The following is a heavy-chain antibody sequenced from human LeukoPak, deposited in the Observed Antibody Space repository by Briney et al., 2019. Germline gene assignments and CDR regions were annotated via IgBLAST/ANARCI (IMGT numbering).Heavy chain of an antibody. D-gene: IGHD3-10*01. J-gene: IGHJ6*02. Sequence: SETLSLTCTVSGGSISSYYWSWIRQPPGKGLEWIGYIYYSGSTYYNPSLKSRVTISVDTSKNQFSLKLSSVTAADTAVYYCARACPRFRGVTYYYYGMDVWGQGTTVTVSS. CDR2: IYYSGST. CDR1: GGSISSYY. CDR3: ARACPRFRGVTYYYYGMDV. V-gene: IGHV4-59*12.